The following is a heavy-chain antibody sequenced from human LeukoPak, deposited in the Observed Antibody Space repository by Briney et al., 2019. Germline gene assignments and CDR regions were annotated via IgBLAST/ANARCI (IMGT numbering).Heavy chain of an antibody. CDR2: IYTSGST. J-gene: IGHJ4*02. D-gene: IGHD3-10*01. V-gene: IGHV4-4*07. Sequence: SATLCLTCTVSGGSFSSYYWSWIRQPPGKGLEGFSGIYTSGSTNYNPSLKSRVTMSVDTSKNQFSLKLSSVTAADTAVYYCARKDRYYYGSGSYGIDYWGQGTLVTVSS. CDR1: GGSFSSYY. CDR3: ARKDRYYYGSGSYGIDY.